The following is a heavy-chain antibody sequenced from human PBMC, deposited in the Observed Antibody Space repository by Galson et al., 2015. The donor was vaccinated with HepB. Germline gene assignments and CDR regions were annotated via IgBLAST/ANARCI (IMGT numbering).Heavy chain of an antibody. V-gene: IGHV3-30*04. CDR1: AFTLSTDV. D-gene: IGHD6-19*01. CDR3: ARGTYSSGRCDVFGI. CDR2: ISSDGFSK. J-gene: IGHJ3*02. Sequence: SLRLSCAASAFTLSTDVIHWVRQAPGKGLEWVAAISSDGFSKYYAGSVKGRFTISRDNSKNTVFLQMSSLTTEETAVYYCARGTYSSGRCDVFGIWGQGTMVTVSS.